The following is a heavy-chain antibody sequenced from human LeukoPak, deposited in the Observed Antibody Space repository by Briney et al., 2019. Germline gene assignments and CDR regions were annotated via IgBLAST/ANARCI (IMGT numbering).Heavy chain of an antibody. J-gene: IGHJ5*02. Sequence: SETLSLTCTVSGGSISSSGYYWGWIRQPPGKGLEWIASIYYSGSTYYNPSLKSRVTVSVDTSKNQLSLKLSSLTAADTAVYYCARHEYSGSYYGLSWFDPWGQGTLVTVSS. V-gene: IGHV4-39*01. CDR1: GGSISSSGYY. CDR3: ARHEYSGSYYGLSWFDP. CDR2: IYYSGST. D-gene: IGHD1-26*01.